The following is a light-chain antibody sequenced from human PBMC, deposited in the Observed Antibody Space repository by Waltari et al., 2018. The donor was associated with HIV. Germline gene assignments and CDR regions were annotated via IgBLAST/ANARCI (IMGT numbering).Light chain of an antibody. V-gene: IGKV3-20*01. CDR3: QQYSGSRPIT. J-gene: IGKJ5*01. Sequence: EIVLTQSPATLSVSPGERVTLSCRASQSVSSSYLAWYQQKPGQAPRLLIYGASSRATGIPDRFSGSGSGTDFTLTISRLEPEDFAVYFCQQYSGSRPITFGQGTRLEIK. CDR1: QSVSSSY. CDR2: GAS.